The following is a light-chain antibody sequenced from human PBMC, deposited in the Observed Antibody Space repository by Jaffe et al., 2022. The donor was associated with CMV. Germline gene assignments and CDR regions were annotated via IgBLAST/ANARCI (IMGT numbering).Light chain of an antibody. CDR1: QTITMY. J-gene: IGKJ4*01. Sequence: DIQVTQSPSSLSASVGDEVTITCRTSQTITMYLNWYQQRPGTAPNLLIYAASSLQSGVPSRFSGSGSGTDFTLTISNLQPEDFATYYCQQSYDTPLTFGGGTKVEIK. CDR3: QQSYDTPLT. CDR2: AAS. V-gene: IGKV1-39*01.